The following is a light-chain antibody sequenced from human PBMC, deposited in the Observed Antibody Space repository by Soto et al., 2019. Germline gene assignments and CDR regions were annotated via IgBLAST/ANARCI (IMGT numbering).Light chain of an antibody. Sequence: EIVVTQSPATLSVSPGERVTLSCRASQSAISNLAWYQQKPGQTPRLLISDASTRATDIPARFSGSGSGTDFTLTISSLPSEDFAVYYCHQYYKWPLTFGGGTKVDIK. CDR2: DAS. CDR1: QSAISN. V-gene: IGKV3-15*01. CDR3: HQYYKWPLT. J-gene: IGKJ4*01.